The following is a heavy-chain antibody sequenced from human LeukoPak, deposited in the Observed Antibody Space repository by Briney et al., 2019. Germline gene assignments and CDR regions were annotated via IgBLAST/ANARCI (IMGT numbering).Heavy chain of an antibody. V-gene: IGHV3-33*06. CDR3: AKGVYRDSLGVVDY. D-gene: IGHD4-17*01. Sequence: GGSLRLSCAASGFTFSSYGMHWVRQAPGKGLEWGAVIWYDGSNKYYADSVKGRFTMSRDNSKNTRYLQINSRRAEDTAVYYCAKGVYRDSLGVVDYWGQGTLVTVSS. CDR2: IWYDGSNK. J-gene: IGHJ4*02. CDR1: GFTFSSYG.